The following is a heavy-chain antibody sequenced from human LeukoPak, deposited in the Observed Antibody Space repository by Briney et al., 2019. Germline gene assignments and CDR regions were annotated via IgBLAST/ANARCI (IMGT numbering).Heavy chain of an antibody. CDR3: AKLTYYYDSSPLDY. CDR1: GFTFSSYA. D-gene: IGHD3-22*01. V-gene: IGHV3-30-3*02. J-gene: IGHJ4*02. CDR2: ISYDGSNK. Sequence: GGSLRLSCAASGFTFSSYAMHWVRQAPGKGLEWVAVISYDGSNKYYADSVKGRFTISRDNSKNTLYLQMNSLRAEDTAVYYCAKLTYYYDSSPLDYWGQGTLVTVSS.